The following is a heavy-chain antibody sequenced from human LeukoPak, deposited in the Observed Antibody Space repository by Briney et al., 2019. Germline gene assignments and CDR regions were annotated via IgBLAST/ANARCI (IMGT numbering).Heavy chain of an antibody. CDR3: ARFRAGVGEPYGDY. CDR2: ISAYNGNT. J-gene: IGHJ4*02. CDR1: GYTFTSYS. V-gene: IGHV1-18*01. D-gene: IGHD3-10*01. Sequence: GASVKVSCKASGYTFTSYSISWVRQAPGQGLEWMGWISAYNGNTKYVEQFQGRVTMTTDTSTTTAYMELRSLRSDDTAVYYCARFRAGVGEPYGDYWGQGTLVTVSS.